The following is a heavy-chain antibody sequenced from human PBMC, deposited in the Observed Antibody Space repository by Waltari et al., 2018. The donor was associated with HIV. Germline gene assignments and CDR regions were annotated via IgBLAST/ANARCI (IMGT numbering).Heavy chain of an antibody. V-gene: IGHV4-38-2*01. CDR3: ARNTYYEKSGYDY. CDR2: IHHSGSY. Sequence: QVQLQESGPGLVKPSETLSLTCGVSGYSINRGYYWGCILQAQGKGLEWIGTIHHSGSYYSNPSPQSRVTIAVDTSNNRFSLNLRSVTAADTAVYYWARNTYYEKSGYDYWGQGNLVTVSS. J-gene: IGHJ4*02. CDR1: GYSINRGYY. D-gene: IGHD3-22*01.